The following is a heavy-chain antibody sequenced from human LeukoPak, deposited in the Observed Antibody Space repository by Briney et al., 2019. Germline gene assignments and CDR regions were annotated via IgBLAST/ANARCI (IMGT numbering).Heavy chain of an antibody. J-gene: IGHJ4*02. Sequence: GGSLRLSCAASGFSFSTHSMNWVRQAPGKGLEWVAYISDDSTTIYYADSVKGRFTISRDSAKNSLYVQMNRLRDEYMAVYYCASGLTGGGAYWGQGTLVTVSS. D-gene: IGHD2-8*02. CDR2: ISDDSTTI. V-gene: IGHV3-48*02. CDR1: GFSFSTHS. CDR3: ASGLTGGGAY.